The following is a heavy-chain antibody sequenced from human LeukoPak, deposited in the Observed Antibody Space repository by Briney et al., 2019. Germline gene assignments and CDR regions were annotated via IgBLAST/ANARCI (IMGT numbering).Heavy chain of an antibody. CDR2: ISYDGSNK. CDR1: GFTFSSNG. J-gene: IGHJ4*02. Sequence: GGSLRLSCAASGFTFSSNGMHWVRQAPGKGLEWVAVISYDGSNKYYADSVKGRFTISRDNSKNTLYLQMNSLRAEDTAVYYCASTDSWSSYYFDYWGQGTLVTVSS. V-gene: IGHV3-30*03. D-gene: IGHD6-13*01. CDR3: ASTDSWSSYYFDY.